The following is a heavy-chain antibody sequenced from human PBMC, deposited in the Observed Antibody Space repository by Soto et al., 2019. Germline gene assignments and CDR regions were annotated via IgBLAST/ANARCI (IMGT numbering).Heavy chain of an antibody. CDR1: GGSFSGYY. J-gene: IGHJ4*02. CDR3: VTGGDGYRFDY. D-gene: IGHD2-21*02. CDR2: INHSGST. V-gene: IGHV4-34*01. Sequence: PSETLSLTCAVYGGSFSGYYWSWIRQPPGKGLEWIGEINHSGSTNYNPSLKSRVTISVDTSKNHFSLKLSSVTAADTAVYYCVTGGDGYRFDYWGQGTLVTVSS.